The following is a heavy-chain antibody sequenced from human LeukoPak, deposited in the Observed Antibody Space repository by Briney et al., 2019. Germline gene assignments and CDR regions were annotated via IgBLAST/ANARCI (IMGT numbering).Heavy chain of an antibody. V-gene: IGHV1-8*03. CDR3: ARGRRGNGDY. Sequence: GASVTVSCKASVYTFTIYDINWVRQATGQGLEWMGWMNPNSGNTGYAQKFQGRVTITRNTSISTAYMELSSLRSEDTAVYYCARGRRGNGDYWGQGTLVTVSS. J-gene: IGHJ4*02. CDR1: VYTFTIYD. D-gene: IGHD4-23*01. CDR2: MNPNSGNT.